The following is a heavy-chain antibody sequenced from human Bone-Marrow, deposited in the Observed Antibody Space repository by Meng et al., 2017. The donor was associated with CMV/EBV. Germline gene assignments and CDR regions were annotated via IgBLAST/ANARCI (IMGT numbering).Heavy chain of an antibody. V-gene: IGHV3-9*03. CDR1: GFTFDDYA. Sequence: GGSLRLSCAASGFTFDDYAMHWVRQAPGKGLEWVSGISWNSGSIGYADSVKGRFTISRDNAKNSLYLQMNSLRAEDMALYYCAKDNDSSGCLDYWGQGTLVTVSS. J-gene: IGHJ4*02. CDR2: ISWNSGSI. CDR3: AKDNDSSGCLDY. D-gene: IGHD3-22*01.